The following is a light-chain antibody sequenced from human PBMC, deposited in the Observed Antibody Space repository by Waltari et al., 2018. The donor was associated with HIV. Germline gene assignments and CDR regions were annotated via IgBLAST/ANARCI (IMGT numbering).Light chain of an antibody. J-gene: IGLJ1*01. CDR2: RNN. V-gene: IGLV1-47*01. CDR1: SSNIGSNY. Sequence: QSVLTQPPSASGTPGQRVTISCSGSSSNIGSNYVYWYKQLPGTAPKLLIYRNNQRPSGVPDRFSGSKSGTSASLAISGLRSEDEADYYCAAWGDSLSSYVFGTGTEVTVL. CDR3: AAWGDSLSSYV.